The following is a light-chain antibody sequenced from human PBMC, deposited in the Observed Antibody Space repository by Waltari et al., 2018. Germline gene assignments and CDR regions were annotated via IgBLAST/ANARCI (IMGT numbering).Light chain of an antibody. CDR1: SSDVGGYNY. J-gene: IGLJ2*01. CDR2: DVS. V-gene: IGLV2-14*03. Sequence: QSALTQPASVSGSPGQSITISCTGTSSDVGGYNYVSWYQQHPGKAPKLMIYDVSNLPSGVSNRFSGSKSGNTASLTISGLQAEDEADYYCSSYTSSSTLEVVFGGGTKLTVL. CDR3: SSYTSSSTLEVV.